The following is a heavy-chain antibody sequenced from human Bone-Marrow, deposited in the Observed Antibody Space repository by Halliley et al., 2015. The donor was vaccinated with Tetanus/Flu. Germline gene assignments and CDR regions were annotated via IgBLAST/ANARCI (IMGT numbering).Heavy chain of an antibody. Sequence: WIGSFSYTGGPNFNPSLKSRVSPSVDRSKNQSTLRLNSVTAADTALYFCARGPCYRSPCYGFDDWGQGTLVTVSS. J-gene: IGHJ4*02. CDR3: ARGPCYRSPCYGFDD. D-gene: IGHD2-2*01. V-gene: IGHV4-59*09. CDR2: FSYTGGP.